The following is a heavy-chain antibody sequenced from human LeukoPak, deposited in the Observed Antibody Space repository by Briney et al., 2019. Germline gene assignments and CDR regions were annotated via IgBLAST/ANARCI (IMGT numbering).Heavy chain of an antibody. CDR1: GGSISSYY. D-gene: IGHD3-10*01. J-gene: IGHJ4*02. V-gene: IGHV4-59*08. Sequence: PSETLSLTCTVSGGSISSYYWSWIRQPPGKGLEWIGYIYYSGSTNYNPSLKSRVTISVDTSENQFSLKLSSVTAADTAVYYCARHEATMVRGVIPYYFDYWGQGTLVTVSS. CDR3: ARHEATMVRGVIPYYFDY. CDR2: IYYSGST.